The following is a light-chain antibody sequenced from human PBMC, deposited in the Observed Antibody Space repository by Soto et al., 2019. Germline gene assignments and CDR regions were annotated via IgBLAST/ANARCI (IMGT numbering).Light chain of an antibody. CDR2: SDN. J-gene: IGLJ1*01. Sequence: QSVLTQSTSASGTPGQRVTISCSGRSSNIGSNTVNWYHQLPGTAPKLLIYSDNQRPSGVPDRFSGSKSGTSASLAISGLQSEDEADYYCAAWDDSLNGYVFASGTKVTVL. CDR3: AAWDDSLNGYV. V-gene: IGLV1-44*01. CDR1: SSNIGSNT.